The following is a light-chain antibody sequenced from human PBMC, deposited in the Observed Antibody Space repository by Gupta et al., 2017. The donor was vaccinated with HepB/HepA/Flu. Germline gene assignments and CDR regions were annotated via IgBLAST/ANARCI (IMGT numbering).Light chain of an antibody. V-gene: IGKV3-11*01. Sequence: ELVLTQSPATLSLSPGERATLSCWTSQSVSSYLAWYQQNPGEAPRLLIYDTSNRATGVPATFSSSRCCTEFTLTITSREPQDFAVYYCHQRHNCPFTFGRGTKVEIK. CDR2: DTS. CDR3: HQRHNCPFT. J-gene: IGKJ4*01. CDR1: QSVSSY.